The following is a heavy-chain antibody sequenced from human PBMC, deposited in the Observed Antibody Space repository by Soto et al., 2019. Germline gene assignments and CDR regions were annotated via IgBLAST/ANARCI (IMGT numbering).Heavy chain of an antibody. Sequence: QVQLVQSGAEVKKPGASVKVSCKASGYTFTSYDINWVRQATGQGLEWMGWMNPNSGNTGYAQKFQGRVTMTRNTSISTAYMELSSLRSEDTAVYYCARGHRDSGYDPPTYYFDYWDQGTLVTVSS. CDR3: ARGHRDSGYDPPTYYFDY. V-gene: IGHV1-8*01. CDR1: GYTFTSYD. CDR2: MNPNSGNT. D-gene: IGHD5-12*01. J-gene: IGHJ4*02.